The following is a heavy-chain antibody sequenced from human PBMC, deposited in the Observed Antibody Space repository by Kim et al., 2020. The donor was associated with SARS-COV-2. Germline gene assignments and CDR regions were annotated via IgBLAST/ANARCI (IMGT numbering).Heavy chain of an antibody. Sequence: SETLSLTCSVSGGSIRSYYWSWVRQPPGKGLEWIGYIYDSGSTNYNPSLKSRVTISVDTSKNQFSLRLSSVTAADTAVYFCARHGNGGRAFDIRGQATM. D-gene: IGHD1-1*01. V-gene: IGHV4-59*08. CDR3: ARHGNGGRAFDI. CDR2: IYDSGST. J-gene: IGHJ3*02. CDR1: GGSIRSYY.